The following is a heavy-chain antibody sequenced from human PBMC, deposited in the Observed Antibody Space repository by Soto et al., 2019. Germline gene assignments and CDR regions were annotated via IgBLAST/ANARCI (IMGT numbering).Heavy chain of an antibody. CDR3: ARPTAAYYFDSSGSLDS. Sequence: SETLSLTCIVSGDSISGYYWSWIRQPPGKALEWIGYIYYSGITNYNPSLKSRVTISVDTYKNQFSLKLSSVTAADTAVYYCARPTAAYYFDSSGSLDSWGQGTLVTV. J-gene: IGHJ5*01. CDR2: IYYSGIT. CDR1: GDSISGYY. D-gene: IGHD3-22*01. V-gene: IGHV4-59*01.